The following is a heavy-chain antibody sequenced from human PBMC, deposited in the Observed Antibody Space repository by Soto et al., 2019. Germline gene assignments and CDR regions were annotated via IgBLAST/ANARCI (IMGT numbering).Heavy chain of an antibody. Sequence: GGSLRLSYAASGFSVRSSHMSWVRQAPGKGLEWVSIMYSGGDTFYADSVKGRFTISRDNSKNTLYLQMSSLRAEDTAVYYCARDDAPTAPSTFDYWGQGALVTVS. D-gene: IGHD2-21*02. CDR3: ARDDAPTAPSTFDY. CDR1: GFSVRSSH. J-gene: IGHJ4*02. CDR2: MYSGGDT. V-gene: IGHV3-53*01.